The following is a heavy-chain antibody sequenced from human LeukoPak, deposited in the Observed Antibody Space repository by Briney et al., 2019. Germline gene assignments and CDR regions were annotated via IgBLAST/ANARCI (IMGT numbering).Heavy chain of an antibody. J-gene: IGHJ4*02. V-gene: IGHV3-23*01. CDR1: GFTFSSYA. CDR3: AKDLRGYSYGLFDY. D-gene: IGHD5-18*01. CDR2: ISGSGGST. Sequence: PGGSLRLSCAASGFTFSSYAMSWVRQAPGKGLEWVSAISGSGGSTYYADSVKGRFTISRDNSKNTLYLQMNSLRAEHTAVYYCAKDLRGYSYGLFDYWGQGTLVTVSS.